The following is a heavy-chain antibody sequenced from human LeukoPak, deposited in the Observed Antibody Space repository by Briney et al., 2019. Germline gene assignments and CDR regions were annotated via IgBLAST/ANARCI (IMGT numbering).Heavy chain of an antibody. Sequence: GGSLRLSCAGSGFTFISYGMSGVRQGPGTGVDGVSALSGCGGSIHYQDSVKGRFTISRDNSKNTLYLQMNSLRAEDTAEYYCAKLLRATDYWGQETLVTVSS. CDR1: GFTFISYG. D-gene: IGHD2/OR15-2a*01. J-gene: IGHJ4*02. CDR3: AKLLRATDY. CDR2: LSGCGGSI. V-gene: IGHV3-23*01.